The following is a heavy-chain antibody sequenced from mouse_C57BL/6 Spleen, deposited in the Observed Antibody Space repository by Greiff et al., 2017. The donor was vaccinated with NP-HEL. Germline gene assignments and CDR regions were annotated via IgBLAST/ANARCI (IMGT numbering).Heavy chain of an antibody. Sequence: VQLQQPGAELVRPGSSVKLSCKASGYTFTSYWMHWVKQRPIQGLEWIGNIDPSDSGTHYNQKFKDKATLTVDKSSSTAYMQLSSLTSEDSAVYYCGIITTVVENWYFDVWGTGTTGTVSS. CDR3: GIITTVVENWYFDV. V-gene: IGHV1-52*01. D-gene: IGHD1-1*01. CDR1: GYTFTSYW. J-gene: IGHJ1*03. CDR2: IDPSDSGT.